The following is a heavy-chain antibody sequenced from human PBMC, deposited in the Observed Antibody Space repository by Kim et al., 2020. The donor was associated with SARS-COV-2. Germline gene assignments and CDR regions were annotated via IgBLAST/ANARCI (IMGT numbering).Heavy chain of an antibody. D-gene: IGHD3-10*01. Sequence: ASVKVSCKASGYTFTSYAMNWVRQAPGQGLEWMGWINTNTGNPTYAQGFTGRFVFSLDTSVSTAYLQISSLKAEDTAVYYCARDLPDPPGSYYNSVLGGFDYWGQGTLVTVSS. CDR1: GYTFTSYA. CDR3: ARDLPDPPGSYYNSVLGGFDY. CDR2: INTNTGNP. V-gene: IGHV7-4-1*02. J-gene: IGHJ4*02.